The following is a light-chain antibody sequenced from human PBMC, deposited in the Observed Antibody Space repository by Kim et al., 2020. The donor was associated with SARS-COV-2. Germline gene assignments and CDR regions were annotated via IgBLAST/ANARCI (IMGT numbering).Light chain of an antibody. J-gene: IGKJ2*03. Sequence: RATLNCKSSQTCLYNSDKKNYLAWYQQKPGQAPKLLIYWASIRESGVSDRFSGSGSETDFTLTISSLQAEDVAVYYCQQYYSTPPSFGQGTKLEI. CDR3: QQYYSTPPS. CDR1: QTCLYNSDKKNY. V-gene: IGKV4-1*01. CDR2: WAS.